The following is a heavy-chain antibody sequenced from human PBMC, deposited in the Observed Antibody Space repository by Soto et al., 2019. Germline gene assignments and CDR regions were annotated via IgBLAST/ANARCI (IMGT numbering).Heavy chain of an antibody. CDR3: ARQEQLSPYYYATDV. J-gene: IGHJ6*02. D-gene: IGHD1-1*01. CDR1: GYRFTTYL. V-gene: IGHV5-51*01. CDR2: IHPGDSDT. Sequence: GESLKISCKVSGYRFTTYLIAWVRQMPGKGLEWMGIIHPGDSDTRYSPSFQGQVTISADKSVGTAFLQWSRLKASDTATYYCARQEQLSPYYYATDVRGQGTTVTVSS.